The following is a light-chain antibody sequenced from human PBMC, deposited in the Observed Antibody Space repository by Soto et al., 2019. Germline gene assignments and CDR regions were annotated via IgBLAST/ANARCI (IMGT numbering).Light chain of an antibody. CDR3: SSYAGRNTWV. V-gene: IGLV2-8*01. J-gene: IGLJ3*02. CDR2: EVS. CDR1: SSHVGGYKY. Sequence: QSALTQPPSASGSPGQSVTISCTGTSSHVGGYKYVSWYQQHPGKAPKLMIFEVSRRPSGVPDRFSGSKSGNTASLTVSGLQAEDEADYYCSSYAGRNTWVFGGGTQLTVL.